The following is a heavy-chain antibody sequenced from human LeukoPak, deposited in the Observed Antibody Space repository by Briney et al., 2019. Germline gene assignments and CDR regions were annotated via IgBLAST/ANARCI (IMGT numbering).Heavy chain of an antibody. V-gene: IGHV4-34*01. CDR3: ARACPDSSLYYFDY. D-gene: IGHD3-22*01. CDR1: GGSFSGYY. J-gene: IGHJ4*02. Sequence: SETLSLTCAVYGGSFSGYYWSWIRQPPGKGLEWIGEINHSGSTNYNPSLKSRVTISVDTSRNQFSLKLSSVTAADTAVYYCARACPDSSLYYFDYWGQGTLVTVSS. CDR2: INHSGST.